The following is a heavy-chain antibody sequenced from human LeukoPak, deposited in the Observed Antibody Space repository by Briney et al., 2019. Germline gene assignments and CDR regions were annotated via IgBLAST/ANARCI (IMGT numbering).Heavy chain of an antibody. J-gene: IGHJ4*02. V-gene: IGHV4-59*01. CDR1: GGSISSYY. D-gene: IGHD3-16*02. Sequence: PSETLSLTCTVSGGSISSYYWSWIRQPPGKGLEWIGYIYYSGSTNYNPSLKSRVTISVDTSKNQFSLKLSSVTAADTAVYYCARVITFGGVIVPYFDYWGQGTLVTVSS. CDR3: ARVITFGGVIVPYFDY. CDR2: IYYSGST.